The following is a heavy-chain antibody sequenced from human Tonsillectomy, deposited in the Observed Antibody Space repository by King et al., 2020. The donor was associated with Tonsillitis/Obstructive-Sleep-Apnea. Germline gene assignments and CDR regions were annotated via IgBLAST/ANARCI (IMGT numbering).Heavy chain of an antibody. CDR1: GFTFDDYA. CDR2: ISWNSGSI. J-gene: IGHJ4*02. V-gene: IGHV3-9*01. Sequence: VQLVESGGGLVEPGRSLGLSCAASGFTFDDYAMHWVRQAPGKGLEWVSGISWNSGSIDYADSVKGRFTISRDNAKNSLYLQMNSLRAEDTALYYCARGPFGSGALFFDYWGQGSLVTVSS. CDR3: ARGPFGSGALFFDY. D-gene: IGHD3-10*01.